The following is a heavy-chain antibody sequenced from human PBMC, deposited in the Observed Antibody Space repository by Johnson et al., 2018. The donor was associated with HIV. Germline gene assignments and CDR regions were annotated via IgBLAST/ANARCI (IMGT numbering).Heavy chain of an antibody. CDR2: ISYDGSNE. D-gene: IGHD1-26*01. Sequence: QVQLVESGGGVVQPGRSLRLSCAASGFTFSNYAMHWVRQAPGKGLEWVAVISYDGSNEYSADCMKARFTISRDNSKNTRYLKMNSLRAEDTAVYYCASQPQGGATGGAFDIWGKGTMVTVSS. CDR1: GFTFSNYA. V-gene: IGHV3-30*04. J-gene: IGHJ3*02. CDR3: ASQPQGGATGGAFDI.